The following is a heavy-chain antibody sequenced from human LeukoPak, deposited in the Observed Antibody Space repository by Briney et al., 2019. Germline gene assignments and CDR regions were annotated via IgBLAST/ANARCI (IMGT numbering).Heavy chain of an antibody. CDR1: GFTFSIYA. D-gene: IGHD3-10*01. J-gene: IGHJ4*02. CDR2: ISHDGSNK. V-gene: IGHV3-30-3*01. Sequence: PGGSLRLSCAASGFTFSIYAMHWVRQAPGKGLEWVAVISHDGSNKYYADSVKGRFTISRDKSGSTVYLQMNSLRAEDTAVYYCARVATGLYASGSYSDYWGQGTLVTVSS. CDR3: ARVATGLYASGSYSDY.